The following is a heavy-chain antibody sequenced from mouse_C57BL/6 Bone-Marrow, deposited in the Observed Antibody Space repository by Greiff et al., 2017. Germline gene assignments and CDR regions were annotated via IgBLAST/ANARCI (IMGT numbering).Heavy chain of an antibody. D-gene: IGHD1-1*01. CDR1: GYAFSSSW. CDR3: ARPIYYYGITWFAY. Sequence: QVQLQQSGPELVKPGASVKISCKASGYAFSSSWMNWVKQRPGKGLEWIGRIYPGDGDTNYNGKFKGKATLTADKSSSTAYMQLSSLTSEDSAVYFCARPIYYYGITWFAYWGQGTLVTGSA. J-gene: IGHJ3*01. CDR2: IYPGDGDT. V-gene: IGHV1-82*01.